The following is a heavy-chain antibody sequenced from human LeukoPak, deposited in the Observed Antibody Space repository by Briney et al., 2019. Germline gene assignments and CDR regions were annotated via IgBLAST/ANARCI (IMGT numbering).Heavy chain of an antibody. Sequence: ASVKVSCKASGYTFTSYDINWVRQATGQGLEWMGWMNPNSGNTGYAQKFQGRVTMTRDTSISTAYMELSRLRSDDTAVYYCARDSSGEVGYWGQGTLVTVSS. J-gene: IGHJ4*02. CDR1: GYTFTSYD. CDR2: MNPNSGNT. CDR3: ARDSSGEVGY. V-gene: IGHV1-8*01. D-gene: IGHD3-10*01.